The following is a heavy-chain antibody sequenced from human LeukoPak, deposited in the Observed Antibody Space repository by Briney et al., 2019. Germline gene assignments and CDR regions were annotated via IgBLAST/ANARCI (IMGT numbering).Heavy chain of an antibody. CDR3: ARTQSQSGTYRYYFGY. CDR2: IYYIRNT. CDR1: GASVCSAGYY. Sequence: SETLSLTCTVSGASVCSAGYYWSWIRQPPGGGLEWIGYIYYIRNTNYNPSLKSRVTMSLDPSKNQFSLKLNSVTAADTAVYYCARTQSQSGTYRYYFGYWGQGTLVTVSS. V-gene: IGHV4-61*08. J-gene: IGHJ4*02. D-gene: IGHD1-26*01.